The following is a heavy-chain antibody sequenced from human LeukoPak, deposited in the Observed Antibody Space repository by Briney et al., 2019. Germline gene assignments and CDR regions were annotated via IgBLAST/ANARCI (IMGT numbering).Heavy chain of an antibody. V-gene: IGHV4-39*01. CDR3: AKSNSGLVDY. D-gene: IGHD6-19*01. Sequence: SETLSLTCTVSGGSISSRNYYWGWIRQPPGKGLEWIGNVFYSGGAYYNLSLKSRIAISVDTSKNLFSLKLNSVTAADTAVYYCAKSNSGLVDYWGQGTLVTVSS. CDR2: VFYSGGA. CDR1: GGSISSRNYY. J-gene: IGHJ4*02.